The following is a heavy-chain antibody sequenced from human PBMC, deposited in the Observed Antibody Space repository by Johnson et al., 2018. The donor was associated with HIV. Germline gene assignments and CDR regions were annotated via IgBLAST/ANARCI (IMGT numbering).Heavy chain of an antibody. CDR2: ISWNSGSI. D-gene: IGHD3-16*01. J-gene: IGHJ3*02. V-gene: IGHV3-9*01. CDR3: AREFGPWLEPNAAFDI. Sequence: EVHLVESGGGLVQPGRSLRLSCAASGFTFDDYAMHWVRQAPGKGLEWVSGISWNSGSIGYADSVKGRFTISRDNSKNTLYLQMNSLRAEDTAVYYCAREFGPWLEPNAAFDIWGQGTMVTVSS. CDR1: GFTFDDYA.